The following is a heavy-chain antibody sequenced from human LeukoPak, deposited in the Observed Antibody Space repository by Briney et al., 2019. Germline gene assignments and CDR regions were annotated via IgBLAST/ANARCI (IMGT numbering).Heavy chain of an antibody. Sequence: ASVTVSCKASGCTFTGHYMRWVRQAPGQGLEWMGLINPNSSGTNYAQKVQGRVTMTRDTSISTAYMELSRLRSDDTAVYYWARAPRDGYMADYWGQGTLVTVSS. D-gene: IGHD5-24*01. V-gene: IGHV1-2*06. CDR1: GCTFTGHY. J-gene: IGHJ4*02. CDR3: ARAPRDGYMADY. CDR2: INPNSSGT.